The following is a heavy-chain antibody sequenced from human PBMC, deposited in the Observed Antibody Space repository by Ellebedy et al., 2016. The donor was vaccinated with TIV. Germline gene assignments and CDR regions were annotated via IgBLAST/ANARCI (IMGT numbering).Heavy chain of an antibody. Sequence: AASVKVSCKVSGYTLTELSMHWVRQAPGKGLEWMGGFDPEDGETIYAQKFQGRVTMTEDTSTDTAYMELSSLRSEDTAVYYCATIPGIAVAATSDYWGQGTLVTVSS. V-gene: IGHV1-24*01. J-gene: IGHJ4*02. D-gene: IGHD6-19*01. CDR1: GYTLTELS. CDR3: ATIPGIAVAATSDY. CDR2: FDPEDGET.